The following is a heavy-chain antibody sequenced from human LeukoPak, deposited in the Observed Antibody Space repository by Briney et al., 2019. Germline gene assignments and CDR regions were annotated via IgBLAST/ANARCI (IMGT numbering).Heavy chain of an antibody. D-gene: IGHD6-19*01. Sequence: ASVTVSCKASGGTFSNYDISWVRQAPGHGLEWMGRIILLLGIANYAQKFQGRVTITADKSTSTAYMELSSLRSEDTAVYYCARDLDGGQWLVPGSNWFDPWGQGTLVTVSS. CDR2: IILLLGIA. J-gene: IGHJ5*02. CDR3: ARDLDGGQWLVPGSNWFDP. V-gene: IGHV1-69*04. CDR1: GGTFSNYD.